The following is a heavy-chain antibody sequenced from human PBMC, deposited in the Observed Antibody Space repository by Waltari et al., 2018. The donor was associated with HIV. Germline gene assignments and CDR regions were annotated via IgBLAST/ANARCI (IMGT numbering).Heavy chain of an antibody. J-gene: IGHJ4*02. CDR1: GGSISSGSSY. CDR3: ARGGYCSGGSCYGV. V-gene: IGHV4-61*02. D-gene: IGHD2-15*01. CDR2: IYTSGST. Sequence: QVQLQESGPGLVKPSQTLSLTCTVSGGSISSGSSYWSWIRQPAGKGLEWIGRIYTSGSTNHDHSRDSRGTISVDTSKNQFSLKLSSVTAADTAVYYCARGGYCSGGSCYGVWGQGTLVTVSS.